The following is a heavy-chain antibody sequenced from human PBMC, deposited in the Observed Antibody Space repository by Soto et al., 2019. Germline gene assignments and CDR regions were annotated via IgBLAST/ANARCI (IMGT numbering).Heavy chain of an antibody. Sequence: QVQLVQSGAEVKKPGSSVKVSCKASGGTFSSYAISWVRQVPGQGLEWMGGIIPIFGTANYAQTFQRRVTITAEEYTSTGERELSSLSSEDTPLYCCAGGGSLVSTINVNLGQGSNYYYGGMDVWGRGTAVAVSS. CDR2: IIPIFGTA. V-gene: IGHV1-69*01. J-gene: IGHJ6*02. CDR1: GGTFSSYA. D-gene: IGHD5-12*01. CDR3: AGGGSLVSTINVNLGQGSNYYYGGMDV.